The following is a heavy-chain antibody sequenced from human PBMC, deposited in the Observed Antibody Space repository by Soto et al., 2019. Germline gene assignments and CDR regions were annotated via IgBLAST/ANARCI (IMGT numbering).Heavy chain of an antibody. Sequence: GGSLRLSCAASGFTFSSYWMSWVRQAPGKGLEWVANIKQDGSEKYYGDSVKGRFTISRDNAKNSLYLQMNSLRAEDTAVYYCARVSRRAISSGWQGAFDIWGQGTMVTVSS. CDR1: GFTFSSYW. CDR2: IKQDGSEK. V-gene: IGHV3-7*01. D-gene: IGHD6-19*01. J-gene: IGHJ3*02. CDR3: ARVSRRAISSGWQGAFDI.